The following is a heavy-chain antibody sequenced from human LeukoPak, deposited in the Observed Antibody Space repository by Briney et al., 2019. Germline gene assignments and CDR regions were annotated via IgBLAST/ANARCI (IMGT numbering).Heavy chain of an antibody. Sequence: GGSLRLSCAASGFTFSSYDMSWVRQAPGKGLEWVSAISGSGGATYYADPVKGRFTISRDNSKNTLYMQMKSLRAEDKAVFYCGKEGGRYYDSSGNYWGQGALVTVSS. CDR1: GFTFSSYD. V-gene: IGHV3-23*01. CDR2: ISGSGGAT. CDR3: GKEGGRYYDSSGNY. J-gene: IGHJ4*02. D-gene: IGHD3-22*01.